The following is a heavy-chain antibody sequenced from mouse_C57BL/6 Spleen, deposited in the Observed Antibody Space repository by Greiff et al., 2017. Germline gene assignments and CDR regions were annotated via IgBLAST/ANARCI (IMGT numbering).Heavy chain of an antibody. J-gene: IGHJ1*03. CDR2: IHPNSGST. CDR1: GYTFTSYW. V-gene: IGHV1-64*01. Sequence: VQLQQPGAELVKPGASVKLSCKASGYTFTSYWMHWVKQRPGQGLEWIGMIHPNSGSTNYNEKFKSKATLTVDKSSSTAYMQLSSLTSEDSAVXDCARYYGSSPWYFDVWGTGTTVTVAS. CDR3: ARYYGSSPWYFDV. D-gene: IGHD1-1*01.